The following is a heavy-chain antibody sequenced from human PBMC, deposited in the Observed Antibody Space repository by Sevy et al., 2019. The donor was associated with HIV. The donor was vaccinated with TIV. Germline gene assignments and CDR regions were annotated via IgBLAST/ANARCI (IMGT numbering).Heavy chain of an antibody. D-gene: IGHD3-3*01. CDR3: AKTPFMDFWNDYYSFYFDF. J-gene: IGHJ4*02. CDR2: ISFSGSKT. CDR1: GFNFNNYA. Sequence: GGSLRLSCAAAGFNFNNYAMTWVRQAPGKGLEWLSGISFSGSKTYYAESVKGRFSISRDPSKNTLYLQMNNVRVEDTAVYFCAKTPFMDFWNDYYSFYFDFWGQGTLVTVSS. V-gene: IGHV3-23*01.